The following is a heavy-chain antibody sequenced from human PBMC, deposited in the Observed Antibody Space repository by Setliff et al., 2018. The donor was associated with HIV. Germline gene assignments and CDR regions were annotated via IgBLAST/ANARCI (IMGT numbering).Heavy chain of an antibody. V-gene: IGHV3-23*01. Sequence: LRLAWAASGFTFRNYAMNWVRQVPGKGLEWVSGISGSGGTTYYTDSVKGRFTISRDNSKNTLFLQMKSLIAEDTAVYYCAKGTSKVKAYYYYIDVWGEGTTVTVSS. J-gene: IGHJ6*03. D-gene: IGHD2-2*01. CDR1: GFTFRNYA. CDR2: ISGSGGTT. CDR3: AKGTSKVKAYYYYIDV.